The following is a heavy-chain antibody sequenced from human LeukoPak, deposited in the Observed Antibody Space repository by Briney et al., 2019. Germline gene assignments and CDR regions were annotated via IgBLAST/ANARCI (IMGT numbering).Heavy chain of an antibody. D-gene: IGHD3-22*01. CDR1: GFTFSSYA. V-gene: IGHV3-23*01. J-gene: IGHJ4*02. Sequence: PGGSLRLSCAASGFTFSSYAMSWVRQAPGKGLEWVSTISGSDTNTYHADSVKGRFTISRDNSKNTLYLQMNSLRAEDTAVYYCAKVDTYYYDSSPGKYDYFDYWGQGTLVTVSS. CDR3: AKVDTYYYDSSPGKYDYFDY. CDR2: ISGSDTNT.